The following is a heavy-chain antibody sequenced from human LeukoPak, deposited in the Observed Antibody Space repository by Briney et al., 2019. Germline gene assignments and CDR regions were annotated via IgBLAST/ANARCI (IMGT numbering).Heavy chain of an antibody. Sequence: KSGGSLRLSCIASGFSFGDYSMSWVRQAPGKGLEWVGFIRSKAYGGRTEYAASVKGRFTISRDDFKSIAYLQMNSLKTEDTAGYYCTPRKYYGSGNYLVSDYWGQGTLVTVSS. CDR1: GFSFGDYS. V-gene: IGHV3-49*04. CDR3: TPRKYYGSGNYLVSDY. CDR2: IRSKAYGGRT. D-gene: IGHD3-10*01. J-gene: IGHJ4*02.